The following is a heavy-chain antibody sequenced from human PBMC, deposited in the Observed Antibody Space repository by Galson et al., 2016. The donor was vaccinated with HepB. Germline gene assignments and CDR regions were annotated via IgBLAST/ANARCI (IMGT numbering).Heavy chain of an antibody. D-gene: IGHD3-16*01. Sequence: SLRLSCAASGFTFSSNAMNWVRQAPGKGLEWVSAISGIGDKTYYADSVKGRFTISRDNAKNTLYVQMSSLRAKDTAVYYCAKAPRGPDYNYYGMDVWGQGTTVTVSS. J-gene: IGHJ6*02. CDR3: AKAPRGPDYNYYGMDV. CDR2: ISGIGDKT. CDR1: GFTFSSNA. V-gene: IGHV3-23*01.